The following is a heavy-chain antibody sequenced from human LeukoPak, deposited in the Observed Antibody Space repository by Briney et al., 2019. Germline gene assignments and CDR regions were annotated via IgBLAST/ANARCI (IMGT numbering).Heavy chain of an antibody. J-gene: IGHJ6*03. CDR2: IKQDGSEK. V-gene: IGHV3-7*01. D-gene: IGHD6-19*01. CDR3: ARSVAGIRYHYYYMDV. CDR1: GFTFSSYW. Sequence: TGGSLRLSCAASGFTFSSYWMSWVRQAPGKGLEWVANIKQDGSEKYYVDSVKGRFTISRDNAKNSLYLQMNSLRAEDTAVYYCARSVAGIRYHYYYMDVWGKGTTVTVSS.